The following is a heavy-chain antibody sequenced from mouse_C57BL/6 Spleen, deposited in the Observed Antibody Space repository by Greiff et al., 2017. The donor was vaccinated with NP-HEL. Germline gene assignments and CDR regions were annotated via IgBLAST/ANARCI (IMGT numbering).Heavy chain of an antibody. D-gene: IGHD2-3*01. Sequence: EVMLVESEGGLVQPGSSMKLSCTASGFTFSDYYMAWVRQVPEKGLEWVANIIYDGSSTNYLDSLKSRFIISRDNAKNKLNLQMSGLKSEYTATYYCSREDDNYVDYWGQGTTLTVSS. CDR1: GFTFSDYY. J-gene: IGHJ2*01. V-gene: IGHV5-16*01. CDR3: SREDDNYVDY. CDR2: IIYDGSST.